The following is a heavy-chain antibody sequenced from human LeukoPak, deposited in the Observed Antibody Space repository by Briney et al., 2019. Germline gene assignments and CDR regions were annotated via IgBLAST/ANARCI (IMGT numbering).Heavy chain of an antibody. CDR3: ARQPMVVGYYYYYMDV. D-gene: IGHD4/OR15-4a*01. J-gene: IGHJ6*03. CDR1: GGSISSSDYY. CDR2: IYYTGST. Sequence: SETPSLTCTVSGGSISSSDYYWGWIRQPPGKGLEWIGNIYYTGSTYYNPSLKSRVTISVDTSKNQFSLKVSSLTATDTALYYCARQPMVVGYYYYYMDVWGKGTTVTVSS. V-gene: IGHV4-39*01.